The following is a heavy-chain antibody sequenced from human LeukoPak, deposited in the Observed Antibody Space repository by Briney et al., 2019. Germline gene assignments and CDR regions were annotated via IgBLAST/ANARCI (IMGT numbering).Heavy chain of an antibody. J-gene: IGHJ4*02. CDR2: MYYGGNS. CDR1: GGSISSVGYY. V-gene: IGHV4-31*03. Sequence: SETLSLTCTDSGGSISSVGYYWSWIRQFPGRGLEWIGYMYYGGNSYYNPSLKSRVNISVGTSKNQFSLKLNSVTAADTAVYYCARDLDYGSGSYYDYWGQGTLVTVSS. D-gene: IGHD3-10*01. CDR3: ARDLDYGSGSYYDY.